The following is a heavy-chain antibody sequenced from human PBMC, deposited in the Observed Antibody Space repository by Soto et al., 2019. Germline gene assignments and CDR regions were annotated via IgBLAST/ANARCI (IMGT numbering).Heavy chain of an antibody. CDR1: GFTFSNYA. D-gene: IGHD6-13*01. CDR2: ITGSGDTT. Sequence: EVQLLEAGGGLVQPGGSLRLSCAASGFTFSNYAIRRVRQAPGKGLEWVSSITGSGDTTYYADSVKGRFTISRDNSKNTVYLQMNSLRVEDTAVYYCAKDPLKYSSSWYLEWWFDPWGQGTLVTVSS. CDR3: AKDPLKYSSSWYLEWWFDP. J-gene: IGHJ5*02. V-gene: IGHV3-23*01.